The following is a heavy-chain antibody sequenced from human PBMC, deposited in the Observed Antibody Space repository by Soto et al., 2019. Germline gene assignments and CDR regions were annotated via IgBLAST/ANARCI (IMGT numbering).Heavy chain of an antibody. CDR1: GGSISSSNW. CDR2: IYHSGST. CDR3: ARFHRDSSGYYFSYYFDY. V-gene: IGHV4-4*02. J-gene: IGHJ4*02. D-gene: IGHD3-22*01. Sequence: PSETLFLTCAVSGGSISSSNWWSWVRQPPGKGLEWIGEIYHSGSTNYNPSLKSRVTISVDKSKNQFSLKLSSVTAAGTAVYYCARFHRDSSGYYFSYYFDYWGQGTLVTVSS.